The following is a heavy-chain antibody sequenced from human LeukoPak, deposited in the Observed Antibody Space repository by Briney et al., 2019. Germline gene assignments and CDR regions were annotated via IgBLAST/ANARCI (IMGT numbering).Heavy chain of an antibody. CDR3: VRHARDCSQGLCWFGP. V-gene: IGHV5-51*01. J-gene: IGHJ5*02. CDR1: DYTFTNYW. D-gene: IGHD2-15*01. CDR2: IYPGDSDT. Sequence: GEYLKISCKGSDYTFTNYWIGWVRQMPGEGLEWMGIIYPGDSDTRYSPSFQGQVTISADKSITTDYLQWSSLKPSDTAMYFCVRHARDCSQGLCWFGPWGQGTLVTVSS.